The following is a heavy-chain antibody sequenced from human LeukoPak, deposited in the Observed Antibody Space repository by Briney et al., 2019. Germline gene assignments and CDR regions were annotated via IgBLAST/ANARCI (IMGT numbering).Heavy chain of an antibody. V-gene: IGHV3-7*01. CDR3: ARDPLRRFDY. CDR2: IKEDGSEE. Sequence: GGSLRLSCAASGFTFSTYNMTWVRQAPGKGLEWVANIKEDGSEEYYVDSVKGRFTISRDNPKRSLYLQMSSLRAEDTAVYYCARDPLRRFDYWGQGTLVTVSS. J-gene: IGHJ4*02. CDR1: GFTFSTYN.